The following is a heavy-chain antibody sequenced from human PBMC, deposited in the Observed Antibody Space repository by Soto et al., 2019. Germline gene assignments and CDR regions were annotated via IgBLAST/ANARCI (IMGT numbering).Heavy chain of an antibody. J-gene: IGHJ6*02. CDR3: ARQSIAARPDYYYYGMDV. V-gene: IGHV1-69*13. D-gene: IGHD6-6*01. CDR2: IIPIFGTA. CDR1: GGTFSSYA. Sequence: ASVKVSCKASGGTFSSYAISWVRQAPGQGLEWMGGIIPIFGTANYAQKFQGRVTITADESTSTAYMELSSLRSEDTAVYYCARQSIAARPDYYYYGMDVWGQGTTVTVSS.